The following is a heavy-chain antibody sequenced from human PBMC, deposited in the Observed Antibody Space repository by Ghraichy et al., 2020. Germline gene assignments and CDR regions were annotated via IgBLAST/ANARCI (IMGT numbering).Heavy chain of an antibody. CDR2: INHSGST. D-gene: IGHD3-10*01. CDR3: ARGRYYGSGKGPHMDV. J-gene: IGHJ6*02. Sequence: SETLSLTCAVYGGSFSGYYWSWIRQPPGKGLEWIGEINHSGSTNYNPSLKSRVTISVDTSKNQFSLKLSSVTAADTAVYYCARGRYYGSGKGPHMDVWGQGTTVTVSS. CDR1: GGSFSGYY. V-gene: IGHV4-34*01.